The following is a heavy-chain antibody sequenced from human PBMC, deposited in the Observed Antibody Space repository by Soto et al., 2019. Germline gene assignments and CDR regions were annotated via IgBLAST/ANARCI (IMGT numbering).Heavy chain of an antibody. CDR3: ARGGQAPYYFYGMDG. V-gene: IGHV1-18*01. Sequence: QVQVVQSGDEVKKPGASVKVSCKASGYTFTNYGFSWVRKAPGQGLEWMGWISGYNGNTKYAEKFQGRVTMTTDTSTGTAHMELRSLRSHDTAVYYCARGGQAPYYFYGMDGWGQGTAVTVSS. CDR2: ISGYNGNT. CDR1: GYTFTNYG. J-gene: IGHJ6*01.